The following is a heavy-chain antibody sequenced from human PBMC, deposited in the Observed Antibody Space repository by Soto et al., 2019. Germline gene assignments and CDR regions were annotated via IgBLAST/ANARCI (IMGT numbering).Heavy chain of an antibody. CDR3: ARVPGGQSGSYYFDY. Sequence: ASVKVSCKASGGTFSSYAISWVRQAPGQGLEWMGGIIPFLGIANYAQKFQGRVTITADKSTSTAYMELSSLRSEDTAVYYCARVPGGQSGSYYFDYWGQGTLVTVSS. D-gene: IGHD1-26*01. V-gene: IGHV1-69*10. CDR1: GGTFSSYA. CDR2: IIPFLGIA. J-gene: IGHJ4*02.